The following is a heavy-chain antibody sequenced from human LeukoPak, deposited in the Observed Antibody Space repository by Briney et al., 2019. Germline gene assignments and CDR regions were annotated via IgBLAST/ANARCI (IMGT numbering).Heavy chain of an antibody. CDR1: RFPFSSYA. V-gene: IGHV3-30*04. CDR2: TSWDGTYK. D-gene: IGHD2-2*01. CDR3: VREAEIVVVPAAVSRTGVSFAY. J-gene: IGHJ4*02. Sequence: PGRSLRLSCAASRFPFSSYALHWVRQTPGKGLEWVAVTSWDGTYKYYADSVKGRFTISRDNPKNTLYLKMNSLRAEDTAIYYCVREAEIVVVPAAVSRTGVSFAYWGQGTLVTVSS.